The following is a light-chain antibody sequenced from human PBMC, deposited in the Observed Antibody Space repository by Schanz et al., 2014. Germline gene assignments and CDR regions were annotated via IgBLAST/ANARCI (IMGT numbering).Light chain of an antibody. CDR2: DVN. J-gene: IGLJ1*01. CDR1: SSDVGAYNY. V-gene: IGLV2-11*01. Sequence: QSVLTQPRSVSGSPGQSVTISCTGTSSDVGAYNYVSWYQQHPGKAPRLMIYDVNKRPSGVPDRFSGSKSGNTASLTISGLQAEDEADYYCCSFAGSAFVFGTGTKLTVL. CDR3: CSFAGSAFV.